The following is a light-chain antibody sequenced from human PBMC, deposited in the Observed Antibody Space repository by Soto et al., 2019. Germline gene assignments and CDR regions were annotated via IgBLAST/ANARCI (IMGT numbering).Light chain of an antibody. J-gene: IGKJ3*01. CDR3: QKYSSVPV. V-gene: IGKV1-27*01. Sequence: DIPMPQSPTSLSASVGDRVTITCRASQGIRNFVAWYQQKPGKAPKLLIYAASTLQSGVPSRFSGSGSGTDFTLTINSLQPEDVATYSCQKYSSVPVFGPGTKVEIK. CDR1: QGIRNF. CDR2: AAS.